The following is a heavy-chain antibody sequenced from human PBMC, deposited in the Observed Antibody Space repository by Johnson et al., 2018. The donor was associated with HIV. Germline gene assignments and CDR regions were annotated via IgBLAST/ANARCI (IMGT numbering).Heavy chain of an antibody. CDR2: IYSGGST. CDR1: GFTVSSNY. Sequence: VQLVESGGGLVQPGGSLRLSCAASGFTVSSNYMSWVRQAPGKGLEWVSVIYSGGSTYYADSVKGRFTISRDNSKNTLYLQMNSLRDEDTAVYYCARAPIYYYDSPRHAFDILGQGTMVTVSS. J-gene: IGHJ3*02. V-gene: IGHV3-66*01. D-gene: IGHD3-22*01. CDR3: ARAPIYYYDSPRHAFDI.